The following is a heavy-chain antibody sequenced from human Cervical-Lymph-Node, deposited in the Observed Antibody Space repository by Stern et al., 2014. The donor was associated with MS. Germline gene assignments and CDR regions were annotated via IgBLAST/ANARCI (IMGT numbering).Heavy chain of an antibody. CDR2: INWSGGNT. V-gene: IGHV3-9*01. Sequence: EVQLVESGGGLVQPGRSLRLSCAASGFTFADHAMHWVRQAPGQGLAWVSGINWSGGNTGYADVVEGRFTISRDNAKNSLYLQINSLRVEDTAFYYCAKDINDYWSGPADYWGQGTLVTVSS. D-gene: IGHD3-3*01. CDR3: AKDINDYWSGPADY. CDR1: GFTFADHA. J-gene: IGHJ4*02.